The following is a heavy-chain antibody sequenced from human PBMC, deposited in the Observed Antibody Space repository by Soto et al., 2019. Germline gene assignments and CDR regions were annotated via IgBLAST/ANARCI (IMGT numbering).Heavy chain of an antibody. J-gene: IGHJ6*03. V-gene: IGHV1-69*08. CDR1: GGTFSSYT. D-gene: IGHD6-6*01. CDR3: ARDHVAEAARPWGSDYYYMDV. CDR2: IIPILGIA. Sequence: QVQLVQSGAEVKKPGSSVKVSCKASGGTFSSYTISWVRQAPGQGLEWMGRIIPILGIANYAQKFQGRVTITAEKSTSTAYMELSSLRSEDTAVYYCARDHVAEAARPWGSDYYYMDVWGKGTTVTVSS.